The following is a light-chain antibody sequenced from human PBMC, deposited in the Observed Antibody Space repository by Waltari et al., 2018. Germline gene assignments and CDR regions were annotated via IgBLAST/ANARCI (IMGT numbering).Light chain of an antibody. CDR2: DVS. Sequence: QSALTQPASVSGSPGQSITISCTGTSSDVGGYNYVSWYQHPPGKAPQLIIYDVSKRPSGVSHRFSGSKSGNTASLTISGLQAEDEADYYCCSYAGSSVVVFGGGTKLTVL. CDR3: CSYAGSSVVV. J-gene: IGLJ2*01. CDR1: SSDVGGYNY. V-gene: IGLV2-23*02.